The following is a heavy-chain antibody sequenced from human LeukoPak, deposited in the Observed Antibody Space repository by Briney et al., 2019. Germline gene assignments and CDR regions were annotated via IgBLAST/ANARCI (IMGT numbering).Heavy chain of an antibody. D-gene: IGHD5-18*01. V-gene: IGHV1-69*05. CDR1: GGTFSSCA. J-gene: IGHJ6*03. CDR2: IIPIFGTA. Sequence: PVASVKVSCKASGGTFSSCAISWVRQAPGQGLEWMGGIIPIFGTANYAQKFQGRVTITTDESTSTAYMELSSLRSEDTAVHYCARGGHLDTAMVIRGYYHYYMDVWGKGTTVTVSS. CDR3: ARGGHLDTAMVIRGYYHYYMDV.